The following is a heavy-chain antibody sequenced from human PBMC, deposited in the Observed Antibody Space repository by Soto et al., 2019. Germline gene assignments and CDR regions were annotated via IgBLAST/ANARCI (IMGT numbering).Heavy chain of an antibody. D-gene: IGHD3-10*01. CDR3: ARGPSTPNYYGSGSYYNEIGY. J-gene: IGHJ4*02. CDR1: GGSISSGGYY. CDR2: IDHSGST. Sequence: SETLSLTCTVSGGSISSGGYYWSWIRQHPGKGLEWIGEIDHSGSTNYDPSLKSRVTISVDTSKNQFSLKLSSVTAADTAVYYCARGPSTPNYYGSGSYYNEIGYWGQGTLVTVSS. V-gene: IGHV4-31*03.